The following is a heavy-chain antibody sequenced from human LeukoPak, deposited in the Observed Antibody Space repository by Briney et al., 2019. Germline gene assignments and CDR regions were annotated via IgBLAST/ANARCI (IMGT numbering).Heavy chain of an antibody. CDR1: GYSFTCYW. CDR3: ASSKSSSWYPFYFDF. CDR2: IYPGDSDT. Sequence: GGSLQISCKGSGYSFTCYWIGWVGQMPGKGLEWMGIIYPGDSDTRYSPSFQGQVTISADKSFSTAYLQWSSLKASDTAIYYCASSKSSSWYPFYFDFWGQGTLVTVSS. D-gene: IGHD6-13*01. J-gene: IGHJ4*02. V-gene: IGHV5-51*01.